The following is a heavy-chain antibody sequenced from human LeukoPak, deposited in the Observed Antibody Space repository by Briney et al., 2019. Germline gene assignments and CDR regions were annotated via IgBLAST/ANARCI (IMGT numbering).Heavy chain of an antibody. CDR1: GYTLTELS. CDR3: ATSRRLLWFGELITH. Sequence: ASVKVSCKVSGYTLTELSMHWVRQAPGKGLEWMGGFDPEDGETIYAQRFQGRVTMTEDTSTDTAYMELSSLRSEDTAVYYCATSRRLLWFGELITHWGQGTLVTVSS. V-gene: IGHV1-24*01. D-gene: IGHD3-10*01. J-gene: IGHJ4*02. CDR2: FDPEDGET.